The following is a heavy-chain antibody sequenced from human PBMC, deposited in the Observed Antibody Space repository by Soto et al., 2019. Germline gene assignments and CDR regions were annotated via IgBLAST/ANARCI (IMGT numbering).Heavy chain of an antibody. CDR1: GFTFSSYG. V-gene: IGHV3-33*01. CDR2: IWYDGSNK. CDR3: ARDPWYYDSSGYPDN. Sequence: QPGGSLRLSCAASGFTFSSYGMHWVRQAPGKGLEWVAVIWYDGSNKYYADSGKGRFTSSRDNSKNTLYLQMNSLRAEDTAVYYCARDPWYYDSSGYPDNWGQGTLVTVSS. J-gene: IGHJ4*02. D-gene: IGHD3-22*01.